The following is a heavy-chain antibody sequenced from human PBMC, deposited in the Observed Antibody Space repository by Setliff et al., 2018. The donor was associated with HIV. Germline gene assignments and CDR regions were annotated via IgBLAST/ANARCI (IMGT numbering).Heavy chain of an antibody. CDR2: IRSKAYGGTI. Sequence: PGGSLRLSCAASGFTFSGYWMSWVRQAPGKGLEWVGFIRSKAYGGTIEYAASVKGRFTISRDDSKSIAYLQMNSLKTEDTAVYYCTCASRRKGNYYYYYMDVWGKGTTVTVSS. CDR1: GFTFSGYW. D-gene: IGHD2-2*01. J-gene: IGHJ6*03. V-gene: IGHV3-49*04. CDR3: TCASRRKGNYYYYYMDV.